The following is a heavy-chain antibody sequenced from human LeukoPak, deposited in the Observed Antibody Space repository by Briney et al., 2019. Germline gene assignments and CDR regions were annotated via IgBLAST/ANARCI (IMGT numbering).Heavy chain of an antibody. Sequence: GGSLRLSCAASGFTFSSHSMNWVRQAPGKGLEWVSYISSSSSTIYYADSVKGRFTISRDSAKNSLYLQMNSLRAEDTAVYYCARDYYYDSSGYYGYWGQGTLVTVSS. CDR3: ARDYYYDSSGYYGY. CDR2: ISSSSSTI. CDR1: GFTFSSHS. D-gene: IGHD3-22*01. V-gene: IGHV3-48*04. J-gene: IGHJ4*02.